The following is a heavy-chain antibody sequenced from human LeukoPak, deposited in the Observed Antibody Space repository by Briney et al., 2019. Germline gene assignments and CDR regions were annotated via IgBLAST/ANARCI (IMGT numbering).Heavy chain of an antibody. J-gene: IGHJ4*02. D-gene: IGHD3-10*01. CDR2: INPSGGST. CDR1: GYTFTSYY. Sequence: ASVKVSCKASGYTFTSYYMHWVRQAPGQGLEWMGIINPSGGSTSYAQKFQGRVTMTRDMSTSTVYMELSSLRSEDTAVYYCARAVPEAFMVRGVYFDYWGQGTLVTVSS. CDR3: ARAVPEAFMVRGVYFDY. V-gene: IGHV1-46*01.